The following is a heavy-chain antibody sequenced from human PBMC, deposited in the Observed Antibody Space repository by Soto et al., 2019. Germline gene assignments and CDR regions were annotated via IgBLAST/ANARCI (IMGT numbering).Heavy chain of an antibody. CDR1: GFTVSSNY. CDR2: IYSGGST. V-gene: IGHV3-53*02. D-gene: IGHD6-13*01. Sequence: EVQLVETGGGLIQPGGSLRLSCAASGFTVSSNYMSWVRQAQGKGLEWVSVIYSGGSTYYADSVKGRFTISRDNSKNTLYLQMNSLRAEDTAVYYCARDHDSSSWYEISDYYYGMDVWGQGTTVTVSS. J-gene: IGHJ6*02. CDR3: ARDHDSSSWYEISDYYYGMDV.